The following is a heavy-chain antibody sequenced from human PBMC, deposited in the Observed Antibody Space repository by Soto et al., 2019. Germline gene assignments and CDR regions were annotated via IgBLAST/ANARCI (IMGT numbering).Heavy chain of an antibody. V-gene: IGHV1-69*06. J-gene: IGHJ6*02. CDR2: IIPIFGTA. CDR3: ARGIAAAGHSSYYYYYGMDV. D-gene: IGHD6-13*01. Sequence: SVKVSCKASGGTFSSYAISWVRQAPGQGLEWMGGIIPIFGTANYAQKFQSRVTITADKSTSTAYMELTSLRSEDTAVYYYARGIAAAGHSSYYYYYGMDVWGQGTTVTVSS. CDR1: GGTFSSYA.